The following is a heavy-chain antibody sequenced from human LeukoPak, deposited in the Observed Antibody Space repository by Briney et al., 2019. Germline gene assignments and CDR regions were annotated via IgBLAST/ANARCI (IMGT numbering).Heavy chain of an antibody. CDR1: GFTFSSYG. J-gene: IGHJ4*02. Sequence: GGSLRLSCAASGFTFSSYGMHWVRQAPGKGLEWVAFIRYDGSNKYNADSVKGRFTISRDNSKNTLYLQMNSLRAEDTAVYYCAKDPTWYSSSEAPSYFDYWGQGTLVTVSS. CDR2: IRYDGSNK. CDR3: AKDPTWYSSSEAPSYFDY. D-gene: IGHD6-6*01. V-gene: IGHV3-30*02.